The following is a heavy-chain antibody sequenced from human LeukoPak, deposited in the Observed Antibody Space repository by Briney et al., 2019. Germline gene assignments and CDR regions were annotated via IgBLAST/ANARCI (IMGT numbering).Heavy chain of an antibody. CDR3: AKAARLGPSHLDY. D-gene: IGHD6-25*01. CDR1: GFTFSSYG. CDR2: IWFDGNNK. Sequence: GGSLRLSCAASGFTFSSYGMHWVRQAPGKGLEWVAIIWFDGNNKFYGDSVKGRFTISRDNSKNTLYLHMNSLRAEDTAVYFCAKAARLGPSHLDYWAGERWSPSPQ. V-gene: IGHV3-33*03. J-gene: IGHJ4*02.